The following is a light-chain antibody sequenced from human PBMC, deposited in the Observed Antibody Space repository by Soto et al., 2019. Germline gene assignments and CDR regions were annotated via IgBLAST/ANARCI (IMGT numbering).Light chain of an antibody. CDR1: QSVSSY. V-gene: IGKV3-11*01. Sequence: EIVLTQSPATLSLSPGERATLSCRASQSVSSYLAWYQQKPGQAPRLLIYDASNGATGIPARCSGSGSGTDFTLTISSLEPEDFAVYYCQQRSNWPPLFGPGTKVDIK. J-gene: IGKJ3*01. CDR2: DAS. CDR3: QQRSNWPPL.